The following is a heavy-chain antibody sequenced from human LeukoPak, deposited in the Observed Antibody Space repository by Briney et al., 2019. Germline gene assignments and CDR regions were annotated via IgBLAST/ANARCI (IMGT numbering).Heavy chain of an antibody. CDR2: ISSSSSST. D-gene: IGHD3-22*01. V-gene: IGHV3-48*02. CDR3: AKEKSGKAYDSSGFDY. J-gene: IGHJ4*02. Sequence: GGSLRLSCAASGFTFSSYGMNWVRQAPGKGLEWVSYISSSSSSTYYADSVKGRFTISRDNGKSSLYLQMNSLRDEDTAVYYCAKEKSGKAYDSSGFDYWGQGTLVTVSS. CDR1: GFTFSSYG.